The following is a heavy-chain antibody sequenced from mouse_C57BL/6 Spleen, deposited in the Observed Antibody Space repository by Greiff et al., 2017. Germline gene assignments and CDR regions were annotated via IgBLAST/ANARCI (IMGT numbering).Heavy chain of an antibody. D-gene: IGHD1-1*01. CDR1: GYTFTSYW. Sequence: QVQLQQPGAELVKPGASVKLSCKASGYTFTSYWMHWVKQRPGQGLEWIGMIHPNSGSTNYNEKLKSKATLTVDKSSSTAYMQLSSLTSEDSAVYYCARRGVVATFYYFDDWGQGTTLTVSS. J-gene: IGHJ2*01. CDR2: IHPNSGST. CDR3: ARRGVVATFYYFDD. V-gene: IGHV1-64*01.